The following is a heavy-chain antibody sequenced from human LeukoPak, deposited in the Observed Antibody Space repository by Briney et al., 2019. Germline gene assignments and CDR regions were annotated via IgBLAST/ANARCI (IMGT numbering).Heavy chain of an antibody. J-gene: IGHJ3*02. CDR3: ARVRGPTVVNDAFDI. Sequence: GASVKVSCKASGYTFTSYGISWVRQAPGQGLEWMGWISAYNGNTNYAQKLQGRVTMTTDASTSTAYMELRSLRSDDTAVYYCARVRGPTVVNDAFDIWGQGTMVTVSS. V-gene: IGHV1-18*01. CDR2: ISAYNGNT. D-gene: IGHD4-23*01. CDR1: GYTFTSYG.